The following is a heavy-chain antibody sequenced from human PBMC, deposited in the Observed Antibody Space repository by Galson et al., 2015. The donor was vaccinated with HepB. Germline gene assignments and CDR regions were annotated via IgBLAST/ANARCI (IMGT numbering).Heavy chain of an antibody. CDR3: ARGGYCSRTSCYGLADY. Sequence: LRLSCAASGFTFSSYGMHWVRQAPGKGLEWVAVISYDGSNKYYADSVKGRFTISRDNSKNTLYLQMNSLRAEDTAVYYCARGGYCSRTSCYGLADYWGRGALVTVSS. CDR1: GFTFSSYG. D-gene: IGHD2-2*01. V-gene: IGHV3-30*03. J-gene: IGHJ4*02. CDR2: ISYDGSNK.